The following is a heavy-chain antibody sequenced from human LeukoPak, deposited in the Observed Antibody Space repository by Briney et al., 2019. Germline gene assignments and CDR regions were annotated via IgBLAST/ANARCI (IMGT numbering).Heavy chain of an antibody. Sequence: ASVKVSCKASGYTFTSYGISWVRQAPGQGLEWMGGIIPIFGTANYAQKFQGRVTITADESTSTAYMELSSLRSEDTAVYYCAREGYSSDAFDIWGQGTMVTVSS. V-gene: IGHV1-69*13. D-gene: IGHD5-18*01. J-gene: IGHJ3*02. CDR1: GYTFTSYG. CDR3: AREGYSSDAFDI. CDR2: IIPIFGTA.